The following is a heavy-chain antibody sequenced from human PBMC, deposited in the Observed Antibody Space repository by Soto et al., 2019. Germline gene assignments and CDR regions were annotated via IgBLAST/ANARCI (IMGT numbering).Heavy chain of an antibody. D-gene: IGHD1-26*01. J-gene: IGHJ4*02. CDR2: MNPNSGNT. CDR3: AGEKVGTTAFDF. Sequence: QAQLVQSGAEVKKPGASVKVSCKASGYTFTGYDINWVRQATGQGLEWMGWMNPNSGNTGYAQNFQGRVTMTRDNSRTTAYMELTSLMDDDSAVYYCAGEKVGTTAFDFWGQGTLVTVSS. CDR1: GYTFTGYD. V-gene: IGHV1-8*01.